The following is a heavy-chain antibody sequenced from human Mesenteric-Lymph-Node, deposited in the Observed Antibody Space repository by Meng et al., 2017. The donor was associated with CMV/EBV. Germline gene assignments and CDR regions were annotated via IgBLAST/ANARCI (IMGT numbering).Heavy chain of an antibody. Sequence: ASVKVSCKASGDTFTDYYMHWVRQAPGQGLEWMGRINPNSDDTHYAQKFQGRVTMTRDTSISTAYMELSRLRSDDTAVYYCARDRYSSSWPGRNWGQGTLVTVSS. CDR1: GDTFTDYY. D-gene: IGHD6-13*01. CDR3: ARDRYSSSWPGRN. J-gene: IGHJ4*02. CDR2: INPNSDDT. V-gene: IGHV1-2*06.